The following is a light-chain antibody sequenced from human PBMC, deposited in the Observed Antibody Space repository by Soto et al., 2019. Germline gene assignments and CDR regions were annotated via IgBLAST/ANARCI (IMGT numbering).Light chain of an antibody. V-gene: IGKV1-9*01. CDR1: QGISSY. CDR3: QQLNSYPIT. J-gene: IGKJ5*01. Sequence: DIQLTQSPSFLSASVGDRVTITRRAMQGISSYLAWYQQKPGKAPKLLIYAASTLQSGVPSRFSGSGSGTEFTLTISSLQPEDFATYYCQQLNSYPITFGQGTRLEIK. CDR2: AAS.